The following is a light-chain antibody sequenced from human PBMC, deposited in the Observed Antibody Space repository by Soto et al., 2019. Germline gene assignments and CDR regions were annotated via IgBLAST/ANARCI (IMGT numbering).Light chain of an antibody. CDR1: QSVSSGK. Sequence: EIMLTQSPGTLSLSPGERATLSCRASQSVSSGKLAWYQQKPGQAPRLLIFGASGRATGIPDRFSGSGSGTDFSLTISRLEPEDSAVYYCQQYGSSLLTFGGGTKVEIK. CDR3: QQYGSSLLT. V-gene: IGKV3-20*01. J-gene: IGKJ4*01. CDR2: GAS.